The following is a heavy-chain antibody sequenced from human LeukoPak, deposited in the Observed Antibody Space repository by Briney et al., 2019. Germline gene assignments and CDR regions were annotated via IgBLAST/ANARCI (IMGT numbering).Heavy chain of an antibody. CDR1: GCGFNSYW. CDR2: NYSGDCDT. V-gene: IGHV5-51*01. Sequence: GGALKISFKGAGCGFNSYWNGWGRRGPGKGVEGRGINYSGDCDTRYSPSFQGQVTISAHKSISTAYLQSRSLKASHTAMYYCARRGGGGYYYGSGSYLFDYWGQGTLVTLSS. D-gene: IGHD3-10*01. CDR3: ARRGGGGYYYGSGSYLFDY. J-gene: IGHJ4*02.